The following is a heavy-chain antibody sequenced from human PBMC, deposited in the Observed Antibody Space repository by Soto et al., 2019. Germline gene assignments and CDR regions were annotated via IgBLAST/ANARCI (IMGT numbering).Heavy chain of an antibody. J-gene: IGHJ4*02. CDR3: AKRHSSVGAKTYHYEY. Sequence: GGSLRLSCAASGFTFSSYAMSWVRQAPGKGLEWVSTIIASGGGTYYADSVKGRFTISRDNSKNTLYVQMSSLRAEDTAVYYCAKRHSSVGAKTYHYEYWGQGTLVTVSS. D-gene: IGHD1-26*01. CDR1: GFTFSSYA. CDR2: IIASGGGT. V-gene: IGHV3-23*01.